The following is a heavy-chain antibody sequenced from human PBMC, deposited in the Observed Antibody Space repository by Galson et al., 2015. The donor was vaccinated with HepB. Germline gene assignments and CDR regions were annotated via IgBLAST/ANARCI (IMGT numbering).Heavy chain of an antibody. J-gene: IGHJ4*02. V-gene: IGHV3-7*03. Sequence: SLRLSCAASGFTFSSYWMSWVRQAPGKGLEWVANIKQDGSEKYYVDSVKGRFTISRDNAKNSLYLQMNSLRAEDTAVYYCARDGGSSIWDPLFFRYWGQGTLVTVSS. D-gene: IGHD1-26*01. CDR2: IKQDGSEK. CDR1: GFTFSSYW. CDR3: ARDGGSSIWDPLFFRY.